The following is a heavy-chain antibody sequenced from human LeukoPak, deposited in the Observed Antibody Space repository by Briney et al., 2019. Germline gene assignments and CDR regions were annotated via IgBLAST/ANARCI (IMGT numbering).Heavy chain of an antibody. V-gene: IGHV3-53*01. Sequence: GGSLRLSCAASGFTVSSNYMSWVRQAPGKGLEWVSVIYSGGSTYYADSVKGRFTISRDNSKNTLYLQMNSLRAEDTAVYYCARDQGSSSFDRSFDYWAREPWSPSPQ. CDR3: ARDQGSSSFDRSFDY. CDR1: GFTVSSNY. D-gene: IGHD6-6*01. CDR2: IYSGGST. J-gene: IGHJ4*02.